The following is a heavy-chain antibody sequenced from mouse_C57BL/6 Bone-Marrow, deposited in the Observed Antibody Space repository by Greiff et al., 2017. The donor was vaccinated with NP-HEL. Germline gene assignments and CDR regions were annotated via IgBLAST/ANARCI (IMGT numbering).Heavy chain of an antibody. CDR1: GYAFSSYW. Sequence: VQLQESGAELVKPGASVKISCKASGYAFSSYWMNWVKQRPGKGLEWIGQIYPGDGDTNYNGKFKGKAPLTADKSSSTAYMQLSSLTSEDSAVYFCARGNDYDWYFDVWGKGTTVTVSS. CDR2: IYPGDGDT. D-gene: IGHD2-4*01. CDR3: ARGNDYDWYFDV. V-gene: IGHV1-80*01. J-gene: IGHJ1*03.